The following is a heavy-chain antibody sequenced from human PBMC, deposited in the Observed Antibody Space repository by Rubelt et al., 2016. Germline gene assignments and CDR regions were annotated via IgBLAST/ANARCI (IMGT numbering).Heavy chain of an antibody. CDR2: IWYDGCNK. CDR1: GFTFSNYG. D-gene: IGHD1-26*01. V-gene: IGHV3-33*08. J-gene: IGHJ4*02. Sequence: VQLVESGGGLVKPGGSLRLSCAASGFTFSNYGMHWVRQAPGKGLEWVTIIWYDGCNKYYADPVKGRFTSSRDKSKNTRYLQMNSLRAEDTAVYYCARDLRSGSFDYWGQGTLVTVSS. CDR3: ARDLRSGSFDY.